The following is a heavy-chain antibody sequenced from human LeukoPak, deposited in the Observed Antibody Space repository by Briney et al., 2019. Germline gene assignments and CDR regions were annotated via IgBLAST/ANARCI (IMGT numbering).Heavy chain of an antibody. J-gene: IGHJ6*04. CDR2: IIPILGIA. CDR1: GGTFSSYT. CDR3: ARDQSQITIFGVVSLDV. D-gene: IGHD3-3*01. V-gene: IGHV1-69*04. Sequence: SVKVSCKASGGTFSSYTISWVRQAPGQGLEWMGRIIPILGIASYAQKFQGRVTITADKSTSTAYMELSSLRSEDTAVYYCARDQSQITIFGVVSLDVWGKGTTVTVSS.